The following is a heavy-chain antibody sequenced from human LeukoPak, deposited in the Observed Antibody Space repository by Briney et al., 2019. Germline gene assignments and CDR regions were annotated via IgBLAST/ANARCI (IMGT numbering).Heavy chain of an antibody. V-gene: IGHV3-49*03. Sequence: GGSLKLSCAAAGFSFSAFDIHWFRQAPGKGLEWVGFIRSKAYGGTTEYAASVKGRFTISRDDSKSIAYLQMNSLKTEDTAVYYCTREQSSENYYYYYYMDVWGKGTTVTVSS. CDR2: IRSKAYGGTT. CDR1: GFSFSAFD. D-gene: IGHD6-25*01. CDR3: TREQSSENYYYYYYMDV. J-gene: IGHJ6*03.